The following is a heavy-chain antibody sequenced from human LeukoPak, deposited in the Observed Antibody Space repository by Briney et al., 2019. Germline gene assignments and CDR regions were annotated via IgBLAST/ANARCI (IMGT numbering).Heavy chain of an antibody. J-gene: IGHJ4*02. CDR2: IYYSGST. Sequence: PSETLSLTCTVSGGSISSYYWSWIRQPPGKGLEWIGYIYYSGSTNYNPSLKSRVTMSVDTSKNQFSLQLNSVTPEDTAVYYCARGRDTGHVFDYWGQGTLVTVSS. V-gene: IGHV4-59*12. D-gene: IGHD4-17*01. CDR1: GGSISSYY. CDR3: ARGRDTGHVFDY.